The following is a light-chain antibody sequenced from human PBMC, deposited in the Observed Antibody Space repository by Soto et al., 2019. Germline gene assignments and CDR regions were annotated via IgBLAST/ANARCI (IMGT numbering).Light chain of an antibody. V-gene: IGKV3-20*01. J-gene: IGKJ2*01. CDR1: QSVSSSH. CDR3: QQYGGSPLYT. CDR2: GAS. Sequence: DIVLTQSPGTLSLSPGEGATLSCRASQSVSSSHLAWYQQKPGQAPRLVIYGASSRATGIPDRFSGSGSGTDFTLTIRRLEPEDFAVYYCQQYGGSPLYTFGQGTTLEIK.